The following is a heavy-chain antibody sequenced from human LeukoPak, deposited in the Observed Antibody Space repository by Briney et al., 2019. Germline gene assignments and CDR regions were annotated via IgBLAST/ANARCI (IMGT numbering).Heavy chain of an antibody. D-gene: IGHD6-13*01. J-gene: IGHJ4*02. V-gene: IGHV3-74*01. CDR2: VNSDGSRT. CDR3: TRSPYSSSWTFEY. Sequence: PGGSLRLSCAASGFTFSSYWLHWVRQAPGKGLVWVSRVNSDGSRTDYADSVKGRFTISRDNAKNTQYLHMHSLRPEDTAVYYCTRSPYSSSWTFEYWGQGTLVSVPS. CDR1: GFTFSSYW.